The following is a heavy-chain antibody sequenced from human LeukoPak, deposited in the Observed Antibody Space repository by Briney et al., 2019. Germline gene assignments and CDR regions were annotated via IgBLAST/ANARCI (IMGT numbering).Heavy chain of an antibody. D-gene: IGHD2-21*02. CDR1: TFDFFSYG. CDR2: IFTDGSTT. CDR3: ARELPREVTLDY. V-gene: IGHV3-74*01. Sequence: GGSLRLSCVASTFDFFSYGMQWVRQAPGKGLVWVSRIFTDGSTTSYADSVKGRFTISRDNAKNTLYLEMKSLRVEDTAVYYCARELPREVTLDYWGQGTLVTVSP. J-gene: IGHJ4*01.